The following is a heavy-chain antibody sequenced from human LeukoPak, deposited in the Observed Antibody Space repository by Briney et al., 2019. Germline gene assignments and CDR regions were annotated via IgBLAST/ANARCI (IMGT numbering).Heavy chain of an antibody. V-gene: IGHV3-11*04. Sequence: GGSLRLSCAASGFTFSDYYMSWIRQAPGKGLEWVSYISSSGSTIYYADSVKGRFTISRDNAKNSLYLQMNSLRAEDTAVYYCAKPIYSSSFLFDYWGQGTLVTVSS. CDR2: ISSSGSTI. D-gene: IGHD6-6*01. J-gene: IGHJ4*02. CDR1: GFTFSDYY. CDR3: AKPIYSSSFLFDY.